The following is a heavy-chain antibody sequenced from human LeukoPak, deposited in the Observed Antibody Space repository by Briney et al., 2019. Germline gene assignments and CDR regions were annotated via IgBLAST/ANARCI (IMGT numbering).Heavy chain of an antibody. CDR1: GFTFSNFA. V-gene: IGHV3-30*01. CDR2: ISYDGSNK. D-gene: IGHD6-19*01. Sequence: SGGSLRLSCAASGFTFSNFAMHWVRQAPGKGLEWVAVISYDGSNKYYADSVKGRFTISRDNSKNTLYLQMNSLRAEDAAVYFCARALEVAGTGSHFDYWGQGTLVTVSS. CDR3: ARALEVAGTGSHFDY. J-gene: IGHJ4*02.